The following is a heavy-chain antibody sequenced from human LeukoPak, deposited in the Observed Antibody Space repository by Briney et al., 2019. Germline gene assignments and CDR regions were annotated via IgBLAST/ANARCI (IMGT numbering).Heavy chain of an antibody. Sequence: ASVKVSCKASGYTFTGYYMHWVRQAPGQGLEWMGWVNPNSGGTNYAQKFQGWVTMTRDTSISTAYMELSRLRSDDTAVYYCARGYSSSWDFDYWGQGTLVTVSS. CDR1: GYTFTGYY. CDR2: VNPNSGGT. V-gene: IGHV1-2*04. D-gene: IGHD6-13*01. J-gene: IGHJ4*02. CDR3: ARGYSSSWDFDY.